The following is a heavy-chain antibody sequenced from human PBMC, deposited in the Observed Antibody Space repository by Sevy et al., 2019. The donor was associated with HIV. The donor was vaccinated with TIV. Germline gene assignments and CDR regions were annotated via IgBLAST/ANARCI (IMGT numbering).Heavy chain of an antibody. J-gene: IGHJ4*02. CDR3: ANGSTSSSEVGYFDY. V-gene: IGHV3-23*01. CDR2: ISGNGGYT. Sequence: GGSLRLSCAASGFTFSSYAMSWVRQAPGKGLEWVSVISGNGGYTYYADSVKGRFTISRDTSKNTPDLQMNSLRAEDTAVYYCANGSTSSSEVGYFDYWGQGTLVTVSS. D-gene: IGHD2-2*01. CDR1: GFTFSSYA.